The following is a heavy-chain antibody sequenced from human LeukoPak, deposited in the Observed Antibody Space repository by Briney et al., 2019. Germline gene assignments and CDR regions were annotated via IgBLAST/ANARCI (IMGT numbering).Heavy chain of an antibody. CDR1: GYSFTNYG. J-gene: IGHJ5*02. CDR3: ARVGRDCSTINCYWGDWLDP. Sequence: ASVGVFCKASGYSFTNYGITWVREAPGQGPEWMGWVSGSTGSTHYAQSVQGRVTMTTDTSKGTAYMELRSLRSDDTAVYYCARVGRDCSTINCYWGDWLDPWGQGTQVIVSS. D-gene: IGHD2-2*01. CDR2: VSGSTGST. V-gene: IGHV1-18*01.